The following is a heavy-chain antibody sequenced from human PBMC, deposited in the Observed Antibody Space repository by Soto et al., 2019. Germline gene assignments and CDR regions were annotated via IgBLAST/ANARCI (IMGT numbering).Heavy chain of an antibody. D-gene: IGHD3-3*01. V-gene: IGHV3-23*01. CDR3: ARESGLGSWFDP. J-gene: IGHJ5*02. Sequence: GGSLRLSCAASGFTFSSYAMSWVRQAPGKGLEWVSAISGSGVSTYYADSVKGRFTISRDNSKNTLYLQMNSLRAEDTAVYYCARESGLGSWFDPWGQGTLVTVSS. CDR1: GFTFSSYA. CDR2: ISGSGVST.